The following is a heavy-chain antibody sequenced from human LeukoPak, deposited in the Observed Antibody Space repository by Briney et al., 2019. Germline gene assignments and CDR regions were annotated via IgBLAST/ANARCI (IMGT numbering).Heavy chain of an antibody. J-gene: IGHJ4*02. D-gene: IGHD3-9*01. Sequence: SETLSLTCTVSGGSISSGDYYWSWIRQHPGKGLEWIGYIYYSGSTYYNPSLKSRVTISVDTSKNQFSLKLSSVTAADTAVYYCARAPIDYDILTGYQGSPSHFDYWGQGTLVTVSS. CDR1: GGSISSGDYY. CDR3: ARAPIDYDILTGYQGSPSHFDY. CDR2: IYYSGST. V-gene: IGHV4-31*03.